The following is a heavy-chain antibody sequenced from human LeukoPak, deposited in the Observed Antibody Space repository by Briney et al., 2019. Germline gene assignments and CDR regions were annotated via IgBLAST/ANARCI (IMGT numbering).Heavy chain of an antibody. J-gene: IGHJ6*03. Sequence: ASVKVSCKASGYTFTSFGISWVRQAPGQGLEWMGWISAYNGNTNYAQKLQGRVTMTTDTSTSTAYMELRSLRSDDTAVYYCAREDPVGYYYYYMDVRGKGTTVTVSS. CDR2: ISAYNGNT. CDR1: GYTFTSFG. CDR3: AREDPVGYYYYYMDV. V-gene: IGHV1-18*01.